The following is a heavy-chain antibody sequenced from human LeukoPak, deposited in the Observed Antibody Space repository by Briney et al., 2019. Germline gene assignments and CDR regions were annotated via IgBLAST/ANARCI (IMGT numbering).Heavy chain of an antibody. CDR1: GFSVSTNY. Sequence: PGGSLRLSCAASGFSVSTNYMSWVRQAPGKGLEWVSVIYSGGSTDYADSVKGRFTISRDNSKNSLYLQMNSLRAEDTAIYYCARHWSYLDYWGQGTLVTVSS. CDR3: ARHWSYLDY. CDR2: IYSGGST. J-gene: IGHJ4*02. V-gene: IGHV3-66*04. D-gene: IGHD3-3*01.